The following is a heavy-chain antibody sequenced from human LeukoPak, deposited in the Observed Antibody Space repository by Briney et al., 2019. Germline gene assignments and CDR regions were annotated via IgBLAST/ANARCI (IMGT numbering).Heavy chain of an antibody. J-gene: IGHJ1*01. Sequence: GASVKVSCRASGYTFKNYGINWVRQAPGQGLEWMGWISAYNGNTNYAQKLQGRVTMTTDTSTSTAYMELRSLRSDDTAVYYCARDHHGRRYDSSGYRRAEYFQHWGQGTLVTVSS. D-gene: IGHD3-22*01. CDR1: GYTFKNYG. V-gene: IGHV1-18*01. CDR3: ARDHHGRRYDSSGYRRAEYFQH. CDR2: ISAYNGNT.